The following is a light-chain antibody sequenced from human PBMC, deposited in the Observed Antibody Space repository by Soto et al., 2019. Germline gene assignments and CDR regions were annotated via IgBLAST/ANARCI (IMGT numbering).Light chain of an antibody. CDR1: QGVRND. V-gene: IGKV1-6*01. J-gene: IGKJ5*01. CDR2: AAS. CDR3: QQYNNWPLT. Sequence: AIQMTQSPSSLSASVGDRVTITCRASQGVRNDLGWYQQKPGKAPKLLIYAASSLQSGVPSRFSGSGSGTEFSLTISSLQTDDFAVYYCQQYNNWPLTFGQGTRLEIK.